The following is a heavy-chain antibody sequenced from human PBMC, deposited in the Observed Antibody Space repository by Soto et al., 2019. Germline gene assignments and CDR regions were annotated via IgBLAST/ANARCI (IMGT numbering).Heavy chain of an antibody. J-gene: IGHJ2*01. V-gene: IGHV3-53*04. CDR2: IYSGGST. CDR3: ARFPSQQLEDWLFDL. CDR1: GFTVSSNY. Sequence: EVQLVESGGGLVQPGGSLRLSCAASGFTVSSNYMSWVRQAPGKGLEWVSVIYSGGSTYYADSVKGRFTISRHNSKNTRYLQMNSLRAEDTAVYYCARFPSQQLEDWLFDLWGRGTLVTVSS. D-gene: IGHD6-13*01.